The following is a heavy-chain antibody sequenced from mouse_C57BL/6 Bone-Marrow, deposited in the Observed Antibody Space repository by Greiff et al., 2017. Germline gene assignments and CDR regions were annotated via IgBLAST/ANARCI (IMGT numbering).Heavy chain of an antibody. CDR2: IYPGGGNT. CDR3: ARAGVYYYDHYDAMDY. CDR1: GYTFTDYY. D-gene: IGHD2-1*01. Sequence: QVQLQQSGAELVRPGASVKLSCKASGYTFTDYYINWVKQRPGQGLEWIARIYPGGGNTYYNEKFKGKATLTADKSSSTAYMQLSSLTSADSAVYFGARAGVYYYDHYDAMDYWGQGTSLTVSS. V-gene: IGHV1-76*01. J-gene: IGHJ4*01.